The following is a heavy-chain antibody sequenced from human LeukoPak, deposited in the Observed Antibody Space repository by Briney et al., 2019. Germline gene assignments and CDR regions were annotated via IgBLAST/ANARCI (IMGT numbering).Heavy chain of an antibody. Sequence: SETLSLTCTVSGGSISSYSWSWIRQPAGKGLEWIGRIYTSGSTNYNPSLKSRVTMSLDTSKNQFSLNLTSVTAADTAVYYCARDRGAATFDYWGQGTLVTISS. CDR1: GGSISSYS. CDR3: ARDRGAATFDY. V-gene: IGHV4-4*07. J-gene: IGHJ4*02. D-gene: IGHD1-26*01. CDR2: IYTSGST.